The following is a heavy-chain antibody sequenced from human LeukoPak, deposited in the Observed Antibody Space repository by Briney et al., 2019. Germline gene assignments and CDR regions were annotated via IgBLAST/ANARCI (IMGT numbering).Heavy chain of an antibody. CDR1: GFTFGSYA. CDR3: AKEFFGSGNSFNGVFDS. Sequence: GGSLRLSCAASGFTFGSYAMSWVRQAPGKGLEWVSSVRGGGDNIQYAVSVKGRFTISRDNSNKTLHLQMYNLRVDDTAVYYCAKEFFGSGNSFNGVFDSWGQGALVTVSS. D-gene: IGHD3-10*01. CDR2: VRGGGDNI. V-gene: IGHV3-23*01. J-gene: IGHJ4*02.